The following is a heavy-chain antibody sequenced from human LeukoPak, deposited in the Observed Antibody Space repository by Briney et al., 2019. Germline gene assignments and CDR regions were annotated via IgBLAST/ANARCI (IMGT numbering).Heavy chain of an antibody. CDR2: IYYSGST. CDR3: AGRLWRRDGYNLSAFDI. J-gene: IGHJ3*02. CDR1: GGSISSYY. Sequence: PWETLSLTCTVSGGSISSYYWNWIRQPPGKGLEWIGYIYYSGSTNYNPSLKSRVTISVDTSKNQFSLKLSSVTAADTAVYYCAGRLWRRDGYNLSAFDIWGQGTMVTVSS. D-gene: IGHD5-24*01. V-gene: IGHV4-59*01.